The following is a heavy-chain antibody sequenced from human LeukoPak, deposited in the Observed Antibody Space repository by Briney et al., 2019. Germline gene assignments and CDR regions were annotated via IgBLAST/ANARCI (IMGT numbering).Heavy chain of an antibody. V-gene: IGHV3-72*01. CDR1: GFTFSNHY. D-gene: IGHD3-10*01. J-gene: IGHJ4*02. CDR2: TRNKAKSSTT. CDR3: ARPTFSTSSGNPSDY. Sequence: GGSLRLSCAASGFTFSNHYMDSVRQAPGKGLEWVGFTRNKAKSSTTAYAASVKGRFTISRDDSKNSLYLQMNSLKTEDTAVYYCARPTFSTSSGNPSDYWGQGTLVTVSS.